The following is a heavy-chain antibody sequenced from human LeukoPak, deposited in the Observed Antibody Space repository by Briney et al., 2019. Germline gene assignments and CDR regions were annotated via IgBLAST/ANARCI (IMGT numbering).Heavy chain of an antibody. CDR1: GYSFASYW. D-gene: IGHD3-10*01. V-gene: IGHV5-51*01. CDR3: ARLPGADYYGSGSSRDY. J-gene: IGHJ4*02. Sequence: GESLKISCQGSGYSFASYWIGWVRQMPGKGLDWMGIIYPGDSDTRYSPSFQGQVTISADKSINTAYLQWSSLKASDTAMYFCARLPGADYYGSGSSRDYWGQGTLVTVSS. CDR2: IYPGDSDT.